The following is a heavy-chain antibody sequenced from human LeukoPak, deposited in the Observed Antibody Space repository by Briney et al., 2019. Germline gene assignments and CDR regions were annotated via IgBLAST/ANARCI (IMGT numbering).Heavy chain of an antibody. CDR1: GFTFSSYW. CDR3: AREQWLVLGEGAFDI. V-gene: IGHV3-7*01. CDR2: IKQDGSEK. D-gene: IGHD6-19*01. Sequence: PGGSLRFSCAASGFTFSSYWMSWVRQAPGKGLEWVANIKQDGSEKYYVDSVKGRFTISRDNAKNSLYLQMNSLRAEDTAVYYCAREQWLVLGEGAFDIWGQGTMVTVSS. J-gene: IGHJ3*02.